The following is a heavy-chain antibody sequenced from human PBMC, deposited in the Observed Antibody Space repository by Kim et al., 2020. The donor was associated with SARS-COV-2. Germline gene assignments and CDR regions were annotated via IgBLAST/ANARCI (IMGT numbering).Heavy chain of an antibody. CDR2: ISSSIDYT. CDR1: GFTFGDYY. D-gene: IGHD6-13*01. Sequence: GGSLRLSCAASGFTFGDYYMSWIRQAPGKGLEWISYISSSIDYTKYADSVKGRFTISRDNPKNSLYLQMNSLRVEDTAVYYCARVSRGDSSWYWFDPWGQGTLVIVSS. V-gene: IGHV3-11*05. J-gene: IGHJ5*02. CDR3: ARVSRGDSSWYWFDP.